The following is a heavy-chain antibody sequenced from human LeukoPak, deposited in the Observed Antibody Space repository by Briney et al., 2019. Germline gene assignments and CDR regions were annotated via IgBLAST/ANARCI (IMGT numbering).Heavy chain of an antibody. CDR3: ARNHGYGDYVPGALDI. V-gene: IGHV4-28*05. J-gene: IGHJ3*02. CDR1: GYSISSSNW. D-gene: IGHD4-17*01. Sequence: SETLSLTCAVSGYSISSSNWWGWIRQPPGKGLEWIGYIYYSGSIYYNPSLKSRVTMSVDTSKNQFSLKLSSVTAVDTAVYYCARNHGYGDYVPGALDIWGQGTMVTVSS. CDR2: IYYSGSI.